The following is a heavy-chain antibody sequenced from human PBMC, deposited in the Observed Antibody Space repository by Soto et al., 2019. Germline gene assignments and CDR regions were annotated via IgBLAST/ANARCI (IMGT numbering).Heavy chain of an antibody. CDR3: AKGEVRGIIPSYFDY. V-gene: IGHV3-30*18. CDR1: GFAFRWFG. D-gene: IGHD3-10*01. J-gene: IGHJ4*02. Sequence: PGGSLRLSCAGAGFAFRWFGMNGVRQAPGKGLEWVARISNDGSNEYYVDSVKGRLTISRDNSKNALYLQMDSLGAEDTAVYYCAKGEVRGIIPSYFDYWGLGTLVTVSS. CDR2: ISNDGSNE.